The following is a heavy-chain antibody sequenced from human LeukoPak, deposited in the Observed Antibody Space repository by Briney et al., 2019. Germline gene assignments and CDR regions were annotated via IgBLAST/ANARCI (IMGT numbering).Heavy chain of an antibody. CDR3: ARDRGPYSGYDSYYFDY. CDR2: IYYSGST. CDR1: GGSISSGGYY. D-gene: IGHD5-12*01. V-gene: IGHV4-31*03. Sequence: SKTLSLTCTVSGGSISSGGYYWSWIRQHPGKGLEWIGYIYYSGSTYYNPSLKSRVTISVDTSKNQFSLKLSSVTAADTAVYYCARDRGPYSGYDSYYFDYWGQGTLVTVSS. J-gene: IGHJ4*02.